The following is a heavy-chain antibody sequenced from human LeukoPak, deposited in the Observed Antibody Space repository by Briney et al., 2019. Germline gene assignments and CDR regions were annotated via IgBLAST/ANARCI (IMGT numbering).Heavy chain of an antibody. V-gene: IGHV3-7*01. CDR2: INQDGSER. CDR3: ARCPPAQARWGYYFDY. J-gene: IGHJ4*02. D-gene: IGHD2-21*01. Sequence: PGGSLRLSCAASGFTFSNCWLGWVRQAPGKGLEWVANINQDGSERYFVDSVRGRFTISRDNAKNSLFLQINSLRAEDTAVYYCARCPPAQARWGYYFDYWGQGTLVTVSS. CDR1: GFTFSNCW.